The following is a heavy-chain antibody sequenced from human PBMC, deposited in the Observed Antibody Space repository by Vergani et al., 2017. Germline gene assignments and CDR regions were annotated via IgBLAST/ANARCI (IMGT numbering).Heavy chain of an antibody. CDR3: ARGVDIAARPVSKFYQYYMDV. CDR1: GFTLSSYA. CDR2: ISYDGSNK. J-gene: IGHJ6*03. Sequence: QVQLVESGGGVVQPGRSLRLSCAASGFTLSSYAMHWVRQAPGKGLEWVAGISYDGSNKYYADYVKGRFTISRDNSKHTLYLQMNSLRFEDTAVYYCARGVDIAARPVSKFYQYYMDVWGKGTTVTVS. D-gene: IGHD6-6*01. V-gene: IGHV3-30-3*01.